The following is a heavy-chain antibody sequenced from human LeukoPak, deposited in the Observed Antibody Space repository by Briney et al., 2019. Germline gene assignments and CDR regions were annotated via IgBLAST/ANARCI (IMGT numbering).Heavy chain of an antibody. J-gene: IGHJ4*02. V-gene: IGHV3-23*01. CDR1: GFSFSIYG. Sequence: GGSLRLSCEASGFSFSIYGMSWVRQAPGKGLEWVSGISGSGGNTYYAEALTGRFTVSRDNSKNTLYLQMNSLRAEDTAVYYCARGISGFGELFDYWGQGTLVTVSS. CDR2: ISGSGGNT. D-gene: IGHD3-10*01. CDR3: ARGISGFGELFDY.